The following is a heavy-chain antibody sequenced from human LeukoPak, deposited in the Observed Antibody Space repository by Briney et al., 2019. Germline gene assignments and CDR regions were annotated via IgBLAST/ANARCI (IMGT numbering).Heavy chain of an antibody. Sequence: PGGSLRLSCAASGFTFSSYGMHWVRQAPGKGLGWVAVISYDGSNKYYADSVKGRFTISRDNSKNTLYLQMNSLRAEDTAVYYCAKNLWFGELYNGMDVRGKGTTVTVSS. CDR3: AKNLWFGELYNGMDV. V-gene: IGHV3-30*18. J-gene: IGHJ6*04. CDR1: GFTFSSYG. D-gene: IGHD3-10*01. CDR2: ISYDGSNK.